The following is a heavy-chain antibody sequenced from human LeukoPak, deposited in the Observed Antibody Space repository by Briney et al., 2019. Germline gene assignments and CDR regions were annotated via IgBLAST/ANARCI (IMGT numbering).Heavy chain of an antibody. Sequence: GGSLRLSCAASGFTFSSYGMNWVRQAPGKGLEYVSAISSNGARTYYVDSVQGRFTISRDNSKNTLYLQMSSLRLEDTALYYCVKGGSEGGDYWGQGTLVTVSS. J-gene: IGHJ4*02. D-gene: IGHD1-26*01. V-gene: IGHV3-64D*09. CDR1: GFTFSSYG. CDR3: VKGGSEGGDY. CDR2: ISSNGART.